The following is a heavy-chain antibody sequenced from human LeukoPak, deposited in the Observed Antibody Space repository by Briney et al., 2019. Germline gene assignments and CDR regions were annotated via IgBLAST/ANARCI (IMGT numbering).Heavy chain of an antibody. V-gene: IGHV3-21*01. J-gene: IGHJ4*02. D-gene: IGHD3-10*01. Sequence: GGSLRHSCAASGFTFTSYSMNWVRQALGKGLEWVSSISSSSSYIYYADSVKGRFTISRDNAKNSVYLQMNSLRVEDTAVYYCAPYYYGSGTSLGYWGQGTLVTVSS. CDR1: GFTFTSYS. CDR2: ISSSSSYI. CDR3: APYYYGSGTSLGY.